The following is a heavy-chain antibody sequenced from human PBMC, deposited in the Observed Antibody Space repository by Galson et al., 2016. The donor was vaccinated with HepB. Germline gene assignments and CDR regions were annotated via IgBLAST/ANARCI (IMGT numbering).Heavy chain of an antibody. Sequence: SLRLSCAASGFTFSSYSMDWVRQAPGKGLEWVSYISGSTSTPYSAASVKGRFTNSRDNAKNSLYLQMNSLRDEGTAVYYCTGEFVRGSTEVTDRAFDVWGQGTIVTVSS. J-gene: IGHJ3*01. V-gene: IGHV3-48*02. CDR1: GFTFSSYS. D-gene: IGHD3-16*01. CDR3: TGEFVRGSTEVTDRAFDV. CDR2: ISGSTSTP.